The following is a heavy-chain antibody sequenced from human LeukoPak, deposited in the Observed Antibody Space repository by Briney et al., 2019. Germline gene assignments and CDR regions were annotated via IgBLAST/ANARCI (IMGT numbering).Heavy chain of an antibody. V-gene: IGHV3-23*01. CDR2: IPGSGGGT. CDR1: GFTFSTYA. CDR3: AKGGYYFDY. J-gene: IGHJ4*02. Sequence: GGSLRLSCAASGFTFSTYAMSWVRQAPGKGLEWVSSIPGSGGGTNYADSVKGRFTISRDNSKNTLFLQMNSLRAEDTAVYYCAKGGYYFDYWGQGTLVTVSS.